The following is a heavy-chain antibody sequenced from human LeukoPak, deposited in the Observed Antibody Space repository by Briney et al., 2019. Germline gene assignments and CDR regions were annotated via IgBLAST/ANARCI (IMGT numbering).Heavy chain of an antibody. CDR2: INAGNGNT. D-gene: IGHD5-12*01. CDR1: GYTFTSYA. V-gene: IGHV1-3*01. Sequence: ASVKVSCKASGYTFTSYAMHWVRQAPGQRLEWMGWINAGNGNTKYSQKFQGRVTITRDTSASTAYMELSSLRSEDTAVYYCARAIPPYIVATMPFDYWGQGTLVTVSS. J-gene: IGHJ4*02. CDR3: ARAIPPYIVATMPFDY.